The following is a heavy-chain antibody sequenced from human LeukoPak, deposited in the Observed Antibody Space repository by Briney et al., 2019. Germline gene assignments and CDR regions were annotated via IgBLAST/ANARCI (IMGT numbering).Heavy chain of an antibody. V-gene: IGHV3-30*18. CDR2: ISYDGSYK. J-gene: IGHJ4*02. Sequence: GGSLRLSCAASGFTLSTYGMHWVRQAPGKGLEWVAVISYDGSYKFYADSVKGRFTISRDNSKNTLSLQMHSLRAEDTAVHYCAKEGVGPHFDNWGQGTLVTVSS. D-gene: IGHD1-26*01. CDR1: GFTLSTYG. CDR3: AKEGVGPHFDN.